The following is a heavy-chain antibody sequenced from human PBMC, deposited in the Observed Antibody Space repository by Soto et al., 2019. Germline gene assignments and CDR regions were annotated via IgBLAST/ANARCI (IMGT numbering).Heavy chain of an antibody. D-gene: IGHD6-13*01. J-gene: IGHJ6*02. Sequence: ASVKVSLKDSGYTFTGYYMHWVRQAPGQGLDCIGWINPNSGGTNYAQKFQGRVTMTRDTSISTAYMELSRLRSDDTAVYYCASFCPYSSSWYWNYDYYGMDVWGQGTTDTVSS. CDR2: INPNSGGT. V-gene: IGHV1-2*02. CDR3: ASFCPYSSSWYWNYDYYGMDV. CDR1: GYTFTGYY.